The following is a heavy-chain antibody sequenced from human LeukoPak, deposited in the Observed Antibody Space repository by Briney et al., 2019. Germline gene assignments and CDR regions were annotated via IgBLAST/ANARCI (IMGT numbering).Heavy chain of an antibody. CDR3: ARIRCGHGHDICYNY. D-gene: IGHD2-21*01. Sequence: KSPETLSLTCAVSGVSISTYYWSWIRQTPGKGLEWIAEVSPGGNTTYNPSLKSRAIISEDTSENQLSLRLRSVTAADTAIYYCARIRCGHGHDICYNYWAQGTLVTVSP. CDR1: GVSISTYY. CDR2: VSPGGNT. J-gene: IGHJ4*02. V-gene: IGHV4-34*01.